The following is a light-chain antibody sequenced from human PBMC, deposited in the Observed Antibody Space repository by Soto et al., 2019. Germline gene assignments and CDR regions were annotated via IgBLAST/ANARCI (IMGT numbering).Light chain of an antibody. CDR2: GAS. J-gene: IGKJ1*01. CDR3: QQVNSYPCT. V-gene: IGKV1-9*01. Sequence: DIQLTQSPSFLSASVRDRVTITCRASQGISSYLAWYQQKPGKAPKLLIYGASTLQSGVPSRFSGSGSGTEFTLTISSLQPEDFATYYCQQVNSYPCTFGQGTKVDIK. CDR1: QGISSY.